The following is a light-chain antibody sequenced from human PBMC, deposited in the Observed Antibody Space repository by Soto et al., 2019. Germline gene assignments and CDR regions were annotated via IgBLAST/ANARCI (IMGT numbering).Light chain of an antibody. V-gene: IGKV3-20*01. CDR3: QQYGNSRGT. CDR2: GAS. Sequence: EIVMTQSPPTLSVSPGERATLSCRASQSVSTSYLAWYQQKPGQAPRLLIYGASSRATGIPDRFSGSGSGTDFTLTISGLEPEDFAVYYCQQYGNSRGTFGQGTKVDI. CDR1: QSVSTSY. J-gene: IGKJ1*01.